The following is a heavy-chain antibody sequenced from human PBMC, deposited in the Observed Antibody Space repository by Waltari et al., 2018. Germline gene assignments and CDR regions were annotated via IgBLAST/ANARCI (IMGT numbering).Heavy chain of an antibody. D-gene: IGHD2-15*01. CDR3: ARDRGRGLYLDS. CDR1: GDSMSRSDF. V-gene: IGHV4-4*02. Sequence: QLQESGPRLVKPSGTLSLTCGVSGDSMSRSDFWSWVRQPPGKGLEWIGQVRGGGGATYDPSFVSRVTVSLDTYNNQFSLMVTSAAAAATAVYYCARDRGRGLYLDSWGPGTLVTVSP. CDR2: VRGGGGA. J-gene: IGHJ4*02.